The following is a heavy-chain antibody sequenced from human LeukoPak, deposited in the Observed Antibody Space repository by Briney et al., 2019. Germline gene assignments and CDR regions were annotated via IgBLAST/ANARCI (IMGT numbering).Heavy chain of an antibody. D-gene: IGHD6-19*01. CDR1: GGSISSYY. J-gene: IGHJ4*02. V-gene: IGHV4-59*01. Sequence: SETLSLTCTVSGGSISSYYWSWIRQPPGKGLEWIGYIYYSGSTNYNPSLKSRVTISVDTSKNQFSLKLSSVTAADTAVYYCARDPGGDEQWLLFDYWGQGTLVTVSS. CDR2: IYYSGST. CDR3: ARDPGGDEQWLLFDY.